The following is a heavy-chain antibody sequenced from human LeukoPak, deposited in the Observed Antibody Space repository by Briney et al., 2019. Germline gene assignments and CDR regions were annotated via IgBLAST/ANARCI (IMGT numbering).Heavy chain of an antibody. CDR3: ATYYYGSGSYPTLGVYYFDY. CDR1: GGSISSGGYY. V-gene: IGHV4-31*03. Sequence: SETLSLTCTVSGGSISSGGYYWSWIRQHPGKGLEWIGYIYYSGSTYYNPSLKSRVTISVDTSKNQFSLKLSSVTAADTAVYYCATYYYGSGSYPTLGVYYFDYWGQGTLVTVSS. CDR2: IYYSGST. D-gene: IGHD3-10*01. J-gene: IGHJ4*02.